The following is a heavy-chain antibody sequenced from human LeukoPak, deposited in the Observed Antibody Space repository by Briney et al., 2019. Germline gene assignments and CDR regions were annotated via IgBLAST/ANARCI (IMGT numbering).Heavy chain of an antibody. CDR1: GGSFSGYY. CDR2: INHSGST. J-gene: IGHJ6*03. CDR3: ARAGYSYGPTLYYYYYYMDV. V-gene: IGHV4-34*01. D-gene: IGHD5-18*01. Sequence: PSETLSLTCAVYGGSFSGYYWSWIRQPPGKGLEWIGEINHSGSTNYNPSLKSRVTISVDTSKNQFSLKLSSVTAADTAVYYCARAGYSYGPTLYYYYYYMDVWGKGTTVTVSS.